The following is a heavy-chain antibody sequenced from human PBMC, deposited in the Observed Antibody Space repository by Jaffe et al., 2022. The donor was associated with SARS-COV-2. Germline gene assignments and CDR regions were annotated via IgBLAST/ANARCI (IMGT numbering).Heavy chain of an antibody. V-gene: IGHV1-46*01. CDR1: GYTFTKHY. CDR2: INPTGDRT. D-gene: IGHD2-2*02. CDR3: ARAVRDCSTTDCYTWLDP. J-gene: IGHJ5*02. Sequence: QVQLVQSGAEVKKPGASVKISCKASGYTFTKHYMYWLRQAPGQGPEWMGMINPTGDRTRSAQKFQGRITLTSDTSTTTVYLEMSSLRSEDTAVYFCARAVRDCSTTDCYTWLDPWGQGTQVTVSS.